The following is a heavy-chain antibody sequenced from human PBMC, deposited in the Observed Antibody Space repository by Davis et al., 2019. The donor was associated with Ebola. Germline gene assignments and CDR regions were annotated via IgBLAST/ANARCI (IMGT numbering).Heavy chain of an antibody. CDR1: GGSITSYF. Sequence: PSETLSLTCLVSGGSITSYFWSWFRQPAGKGLQWIGRISTGGSTDYSPSLRSRVTMSLDTSRNQFSLKLNSVTAADTAVYYCARPQPYCSGGSCYYRPYYGMDVWGQGTTVTVSS. D-gene: IGHD2-15*01. CDR3: ARPQPYCSGGSCYYRPYYGMDV. CDR2: ISTGGST. J-gene: IGHJ6*02. V-gene: IGHV4-4*07.